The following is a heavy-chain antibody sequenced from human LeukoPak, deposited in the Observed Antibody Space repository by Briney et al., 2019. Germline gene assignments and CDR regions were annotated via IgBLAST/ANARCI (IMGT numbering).Heavy chain of an antibody. CDR2: IYYSGST. CDR1: GGSISSGDYY. J-gene: IGHJ3*02. CDR3: ASHYDYVWAGGAFDI. Sequence: SETLSLTCTVSGGSISSGDYYWSWIRQPPGKGLEWIGSIYYSGSTYYNPSLKSRVTISVDTSKNQFSLKLSSVTAADTAVYYCASHYDYVWAGGAFDIWGQGTMVTVSS. V-gene: IGHV4-39*07. D-gene: IGHD3-16*01.